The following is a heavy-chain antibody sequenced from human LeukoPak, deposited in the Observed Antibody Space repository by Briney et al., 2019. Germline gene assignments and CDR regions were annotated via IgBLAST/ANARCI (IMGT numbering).Heavy chain of an antibody. CDR1: GFTFSSYG. D-gene: IGHD3-10*01. J-gene: IGHJ4*02. CDR2: ISSSSSYI. CDR3: AREVTMVRGVSPIDY. Sequence: GGTLRLSCAASGFTFSSYGMSWVRQAPGKGLEWVSSISSSSSYIYYADSVKGRFTISRDNAKNSLYLQMNSLRAEDTAVYYCAREVTMVRGVSPIDYWGQGTLVTVSS. V-gene: IGHV3-21*01.